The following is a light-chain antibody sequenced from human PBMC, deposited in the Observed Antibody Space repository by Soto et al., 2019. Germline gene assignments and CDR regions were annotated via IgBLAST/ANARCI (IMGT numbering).Light chain of an antibody. CDR1: SGSIASNY. CDR3: QSYDSSNHVV. CDR2: EDN. J-gene: IGLJ2*01. Sequence: NFMLTQPHSVSESPGKTVTISCTRSSGSIASNYVQWYQQRPVSAPTTVIYEDNQRPSGVPDRFSGSIDSSSNSASLTISGLKTEDGADYYCQSYDSSNHVVFGGGTKVTVL. V-gene: IGLV6-57*04.